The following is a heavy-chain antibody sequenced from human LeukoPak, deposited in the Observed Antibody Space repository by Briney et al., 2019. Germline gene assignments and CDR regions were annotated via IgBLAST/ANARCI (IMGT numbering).Heavy chain of an antibody. J-gene: IGHJ4*02. CDR2: ISAYNGNT. V-gene: IGHV1-18*01. CDR1: GYTFTSYG. Sequence: GASVKVSCKASGYTFTSYGISWVRQAPGQGLEWMGWISAYNGNTNYAQKLQGRVTMTTDTSTSTAYMELRSLRSDDTAVHYCARGPLWFGELLTAPSPFDYWGQGTLVTVSS. CDR3: ARGPLWFGELLTAPSPFDY. D-gene: IGHD3-10*01.